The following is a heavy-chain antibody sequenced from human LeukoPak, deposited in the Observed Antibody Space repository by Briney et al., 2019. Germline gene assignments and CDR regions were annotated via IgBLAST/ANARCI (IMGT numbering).Heavy chain of an antibody. CDR1: GFTFSSYW. D-gene: IGHD4-11*01. J-gene: IGHJ4*02. CDR3: TREYLTVSYFDY. V-gene: IGHV3-7*05. Sequence: GGSLGLSCAASGFTFSSYWMSCVRQAPGKGLEGVANIKQDGSEQYYVDSVKGRFTISRDNAKNSLFLQMNSLRGEDTAVYYCTREYLTVSYFDYWGQGTLVTVSS. CDR2: IKQDGSEQ.